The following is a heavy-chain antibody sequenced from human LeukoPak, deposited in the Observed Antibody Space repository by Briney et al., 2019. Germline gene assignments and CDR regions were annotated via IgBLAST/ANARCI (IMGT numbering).Heavy chain of an antibody. Sequence: SVKVSCKASGGTFSSYAISWVRQAPGQGLEWIGGIIPIFGTANYAQKFQGRVTITTDESMSTAYMELSSLRSEDTAVYYCATLGGYDSSGYSHYWGQGTLVTVSS. CDR1: GGTFSSYA. D-gene: IGHD3-22*01. CDR2: IIPIFGTA. V-gene: IGHV1-69*05. J-gene: IGHJ4*02. CDR3: ATLGGYDSSGYSHY.